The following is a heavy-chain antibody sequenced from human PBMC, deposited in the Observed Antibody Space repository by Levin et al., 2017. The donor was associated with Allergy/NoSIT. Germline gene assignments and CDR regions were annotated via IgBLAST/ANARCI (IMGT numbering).Heavy chain of an antibody. Sequence: GESLKISCAASGFTFSSYEMNWVRQAPGMGLEWVSYISSSGSTIYYADSVKGRFTISRDNAKNSLYLQMNSLRAEDTAVYYCARQLGNFWSGYNYFDYWGQGTLVTVSS. V-gene: IGHV3-48*03. CDR1: GFTFSSYE. J-gene: IGHJ4*02. CDR2: ISSSGSTI. CDR3: ARQLGNFWSGYNYFDY. D-gene: IGHD3-3*01.